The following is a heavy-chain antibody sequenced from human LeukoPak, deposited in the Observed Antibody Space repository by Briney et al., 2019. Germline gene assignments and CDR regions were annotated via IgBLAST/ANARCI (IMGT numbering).Heavy chain of an antibody. D-gene: IGHD3-10*01. CDR3: AREANYYGSGSYFEGTFDY. CDR2: IYYTGST. J-gene: IGHJ4*02. Sequence: SEALSLTCTVSGGSISSYYWSWIRQPPGKGLEWIGYIYYTGSTNYNPSLKSRVTISADTSKNEFSLRLTSVTAADTAVYYCAREANYYGSGSYFEGTFDYWGQGSLVTVSS. V-gene: IGHV4-59*01. CDR1: GGSISSYY.